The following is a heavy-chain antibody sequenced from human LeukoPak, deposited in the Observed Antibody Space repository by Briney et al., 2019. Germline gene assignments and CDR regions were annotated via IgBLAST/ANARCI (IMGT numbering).Heavy chain of an antibody. CDR2: ISAYNGNT. J-gene: IGHJ4*02. V-gene: IGHV1-18*04. Sequence: ASVKVSCKASGYTFTSYGISWVRQAPGQGLEWMGWISAYNGNTNYAQKLQGRVTMTTDTSTSTAYMELRSLRSDDTAVYYCAILAYCGGDCYPSYFDYWGQGTLVTVTS. CDR3: AILAYCGGDCYPSYFDY. D-gene: IGHD2-21*02. CDR1: GYTFTSYG.